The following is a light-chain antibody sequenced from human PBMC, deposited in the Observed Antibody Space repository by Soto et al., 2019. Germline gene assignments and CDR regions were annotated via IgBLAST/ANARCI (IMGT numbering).Light chain of an antibody. CDR3: QQYSDSSGA. V-gene: IGKV1-5*01. CDR2: DAS. CDR1: QSVGTW. J-gene: IGKJ1*01. Sequence: EIQVTQSPSTLSPSLGDRVTITCGASQSVGTWLAWYQQKPGKAPRILIFDASTLESGVPSRFSGSGSGTDFTLTISSLQPDDFATYYCQQYSDSSGAFGQGTKVDI.